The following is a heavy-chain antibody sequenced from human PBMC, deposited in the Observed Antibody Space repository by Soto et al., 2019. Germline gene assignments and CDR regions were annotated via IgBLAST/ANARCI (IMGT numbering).Heavy chain of an antibody. CDR3: ARGGYNGYRGYYY. V-gene: IGHV4-59*12. Sequence: PSETLSLTCTVSGGSISSYYWSWIRQPPGKGLEWIGYIYCSGDNYYNPSLKSRVTMSIDTSKNQFSLKLSSVTAADTAVYFCARGGYNGYRGYYYWGQGTLVTVPQ. CDR1: GGSISSYY. J-gene: IGHJ4*02. D-gene: IGHD5-12*01. CDR2: IYCSGDN.